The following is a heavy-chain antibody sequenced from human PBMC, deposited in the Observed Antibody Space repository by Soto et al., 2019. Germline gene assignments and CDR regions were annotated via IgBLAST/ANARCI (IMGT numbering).Heavy chain of an antibody. J-gene: IGHJ4*02. CDR2: IFPRDSDT. V-gene: IGHV5-51*01. D-gene: IGHD4-4*01. CDR1: GYTFTNYW. CDR3: ARLGSLLQPFDY. Sequence: ASLKISCQASGYTFTNYWIAWVRHMPGRGLEWMGHIFPRDSDTRYNSSFEGQVTISANRSIATAYHQWTSLKASDTATCSCARLGSLLQPFDYWGQGTPVTVSS.